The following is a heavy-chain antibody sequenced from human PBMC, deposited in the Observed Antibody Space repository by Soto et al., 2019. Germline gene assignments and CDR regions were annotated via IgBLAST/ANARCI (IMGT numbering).Heavy chain of an antibody. Sequence: VQVVESGGGLVQPGGSLRLSCEVSGFTVSNNYISWVRQAPGKGLEWVSVIYRGGGTDHADSVKGRFTISRDNSKNTLYIQMKRLRAEDTAVYYCVRGLDYFDYWGQGTLVTVSS. CDR1: GFTVSNNY. J-gene: IGHJ4*02. CDR2: IYRGGGT. V-gene: IGHV3-66*01. CDR3: VRGLDYFDY. D-gene: IGHD3-22*01.